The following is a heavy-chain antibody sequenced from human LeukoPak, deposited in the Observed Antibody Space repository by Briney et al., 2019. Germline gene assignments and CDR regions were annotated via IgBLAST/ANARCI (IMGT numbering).Heavy chain of an antibody. CDR3: ARDLGIAAGYNWFDP. J-gene: IGHJ5*02. D-gene: IGHD6-13*01. Sequence: PSETLSLTCTVSGGSISSYYWSWIRQPPGKGLEWIGYIYYSGSTNYNPSLKSRVTISVDTSKNQFSLKLSSVTAADTAVYYCARDLGIAAGYNWFDPWGQGTLVTVPS. CDR1: GGSISSYY. V-gene: IGHV4-59*01. CDR2: IYYSGST.